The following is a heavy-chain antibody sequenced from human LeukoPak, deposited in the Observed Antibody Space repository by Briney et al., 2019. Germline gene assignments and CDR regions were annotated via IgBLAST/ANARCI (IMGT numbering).Heavy chain of an antibody. CDR3: ARDPRSGWSDTYFDY. Sequence: GGSLRLSCAASGFTFSSYAMHWVRQAPGKGLEWVAVISYDGGNKYYADSVKGRFTISRDNSKNTLYLQMNSLRAEDTAVYYCARDPRSGWSDTYFDYWGQGTLVTVSS. D-gene: IGHD6-19*01. V-gene: IGHV3-30*04. CDR2: ISYDGGNK. CDR1: GFTFSSYA. J-gene: IGHJ4*02.